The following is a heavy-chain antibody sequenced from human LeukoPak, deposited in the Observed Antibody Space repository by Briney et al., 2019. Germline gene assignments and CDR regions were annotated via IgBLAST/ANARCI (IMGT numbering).Heavy chain of an antibody. J-gene: IGHJ3*02. CDR3: ARAIAVAGTPI. Sequence: GGSLRLSCAASGFTFSSYAMSWVRQAPGKGLEWVSAISGSGGSTYYADSVKGRFTISRDNSKNTLYLQMNSLRAEDTAAYYCARAIAVAGTPIWGQGTMVTVSS. CDR1: GFTFSSYA. D-gene: IGHD6-19*01. V-gene: IGHV3-23*01. CDR2: ISGSGGST.